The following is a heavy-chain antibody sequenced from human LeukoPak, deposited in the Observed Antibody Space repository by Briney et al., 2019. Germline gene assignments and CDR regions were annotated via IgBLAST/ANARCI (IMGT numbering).Heavy chain of an antibody. D-gene: IGHD3-16*01. CDR3: ARVAFWGFVDY. V-gene: IGHV3-53*01. CDR1: GFTVSSNY. CDR2: IYSGGSS. J-gene: IGHJ4*02. Sequence: GGSLRLSCAASGFTVSSNYMSWVRQAPGKGLEWVSVIYSGGSSYYADSVKGRFTISRDNSKNTLYLQMNSLRAEDTAVYYCARVAFWGFVDYWGQGTLVTVSS.